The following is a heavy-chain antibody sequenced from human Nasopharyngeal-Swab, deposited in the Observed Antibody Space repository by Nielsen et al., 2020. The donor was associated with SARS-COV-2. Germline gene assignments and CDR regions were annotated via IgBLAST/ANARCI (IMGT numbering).Heavy chain of an antibody. CDR3: ASSPGIAAPTGMDV. CDR2: ISYDGSNK. D-gene: IGHD6-13*01. V-gene: IGHV3-30*04. CDR1: GFTFSSYA. J-gene: IGHJ6*02. Sequence: GGSLRLSCAASGFTFSSYAMHWVRQAPGKGLEWVAVISYDGSNKYYADSVKGRFTISRDNSKNTLYLQMNSLRAEDTAVHYCASSPGIAAPTGMDVWGQGTTVTVSS.